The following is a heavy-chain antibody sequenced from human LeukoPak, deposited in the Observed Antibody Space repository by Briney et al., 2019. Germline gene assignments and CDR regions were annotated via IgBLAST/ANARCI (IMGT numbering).Heavy chain of an antibody. CDR3: ARDRGRYCSSTSCYTTGIYYYYGMDV. CDR2: ISYDGSNK. J-gene: IGHJ6*02. V-gene: IGHV3-30-3*01. Sequence: GGSLRLSCAASGFTFSSYAMHWVRQAPGKGLEWVAVISYDGSNKYYADSVKGRFTISRDNSKNTLYLQMNSLRAEDTAVYYCARDRGRYCSSTSCYTTGIYYYYGMDVWDQGTTVTVSS. D-gene: IGHD2-2*02. CDR1: GFTFSSYA.